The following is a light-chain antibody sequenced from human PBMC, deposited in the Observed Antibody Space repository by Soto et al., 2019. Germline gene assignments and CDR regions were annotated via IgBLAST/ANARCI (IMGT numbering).Light chain of an antibody. V-gene: IGKV3-20*01. CDR2: GAS. J-gene: IGKJ1*01. Sequence: EIVLTQSPGTLSLSPGERATLSCRASQSVSSSYLAWYQQKPGQAPRLLIYGASSRATGIPDRFSGSGSGTYFTITISRLEPEDFAVYYCQQYGSSQSFGQGTKVEIK. CDR1: QSVSSSY. CDR3: QQYGSSQS.